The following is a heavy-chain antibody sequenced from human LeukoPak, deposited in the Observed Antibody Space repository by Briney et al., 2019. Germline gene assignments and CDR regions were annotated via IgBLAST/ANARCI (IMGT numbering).Heavy chain of an antibody. Sequence: GGSLRLSCAASGFTFSSYGMHWVRQAPGKGLEWVAFIRYDGSNKYYADSVKGRFTISRDNSKNTLYLQMNSLRAEDTAVNYCIVLAVTGTFGFDYWGQGTLVTVSS. V-gene: IGHV3-30*02. CDR3: IVLAVTGTFGFDY. CDR2: IRYDGSNK. D-gene: IGHD6-19*01. J-gene: IGHJ4*02. CDR1: GFTFSSYG.